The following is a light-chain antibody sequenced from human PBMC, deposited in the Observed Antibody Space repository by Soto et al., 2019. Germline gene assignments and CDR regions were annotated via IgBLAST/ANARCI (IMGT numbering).Light chain of an antibody. CDR2: GAS. V-gene: IGKV3-15*01. J-gene: IGKJ1*01. Sequence: EIVMTQSPATLSVSPGERATLSCRASQSVSSNLAWYQQKPGQAPRLLISGASTRATGIPARFSGSGSGTEFTLTISSLQTEDFAVYYCQQYNNWPGTFGQGTKVEIE. CDR1: QSVSSN. CDR3: QQYNNWPGT.